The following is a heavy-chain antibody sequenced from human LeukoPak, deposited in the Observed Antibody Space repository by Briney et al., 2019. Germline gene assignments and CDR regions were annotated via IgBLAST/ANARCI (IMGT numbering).Heavy chain of an antibody. CDR3: ARRPADSNNDY. CDR1: GGSFSGYY. V-gene: IGHV4-34*01. D-gene: IGHD6-13*01. CDR2: VNHSGST. Sequence: PSETLSLTCAVYGGSFSGYYWSWIRQPPGKGLEWIGEVNHSGSTNYNPSLKSRVTISVDTSKNQFSLKLSSVTAADTAVYHCARRPADSNNDYWGQGTLVTVSS. J-gene: IGHJ4*02.